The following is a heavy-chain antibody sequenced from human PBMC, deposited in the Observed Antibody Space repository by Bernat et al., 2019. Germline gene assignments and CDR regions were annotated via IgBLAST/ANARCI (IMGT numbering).Heavy chain of an antibody. Sequence: EVQLVESGGGLVKPGGSLRLSCAASGFTFRSYSMNWVRQAPGKGLEWVSSISSSGSYIYDADSVKGRFTISRDNAKNSLYLQMNSPRAEDTAVYYCARDRGEWINYFDYWGQGTLVTVSS. V-gene: IGHV3-21*01. CDR2: ISSSGSYI. D-gene: IGHD5-12*01. CDR1: GFTFRSYS. J-gene: IGHJ4*02. CDR3: ARDRGEWINYFDY.